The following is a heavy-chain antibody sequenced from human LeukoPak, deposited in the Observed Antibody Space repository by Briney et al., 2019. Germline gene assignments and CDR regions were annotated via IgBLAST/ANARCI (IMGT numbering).Heavy chain of an antibody. CDR3: AVTYYDFWSGLSFDY. V-gene: IGHV1-69*01. D-gene: IGHD3-3*01. J-gene: IGHJ4*02. CDR2: IIPIFGTA. Sequence: SVKVSCKASGGTFSSYAISWVRQAPGQGLEWMGGIIPIFGTANYAQKFQGRVTITADESTSTAYMELSSLRSEDTAEYYCAVTYYDFWSGLSFDYWGQGTLVTVSS. CDR1: GGTFSSYA.